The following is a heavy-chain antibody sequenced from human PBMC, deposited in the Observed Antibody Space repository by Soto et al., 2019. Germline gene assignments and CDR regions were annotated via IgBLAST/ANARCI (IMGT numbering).Heavy chain of an antibody. Sequence: EVQLVESGGGLVQPGGSLRLSCAASGVTVSSNYMSWVRQAPGKGLEWVSVIYSGGSTYYADSVKGRFTISRDNSKNTLYLPMNSRGAEDTAVYYCARHGYNYGGGYFDYWGQGTLVTVSS. CDR2: IYSGGST. CDR3: ARHGYNYGGGYFDY. V-gene: IGHV3-66*04. J-gene: IGHJ4*02. CDR1: GVTVSSNY. D-gene: IGHD5-18*01.